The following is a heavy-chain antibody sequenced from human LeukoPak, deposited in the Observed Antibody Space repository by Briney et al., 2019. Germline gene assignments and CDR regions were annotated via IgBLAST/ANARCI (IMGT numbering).Heavy chain of an antibody. J-gene: IGHJ4*02. Sequence: KPSETLSLTCAVSGYSISSGYYWGWIRQPPGKGLDWIGSIYHSGSTYYNPSLKSRVTISVDTSKNQFSLKLSSVTAADTAVYYCAREKFNYDLLHYFDYWGQGTLVTVSS. D-gene: IGHD3-16*01. CDR1: GYSISSGYY. CDR3: AREKFNYDLLHYFDY. V-gene: IGHV4-38-2*02. CDR2: IYHSGST.